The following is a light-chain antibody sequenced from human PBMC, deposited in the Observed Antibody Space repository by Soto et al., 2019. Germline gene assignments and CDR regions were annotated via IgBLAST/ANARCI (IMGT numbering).Light chain of an antibody. CDR1: QSVSSSS. CDR2: GAS. Sequence: EIVLPQSPGTLSLSPGERATLSCRASQSVSSSSLAWYQQKPGQAPRLLIFGASFRATGIPDRFSGSGSGTDFTLTISRLEPEDFAVYYCQQYGSSLFTFGPGSKVDIK. J-gene: IGKJ3*01. CDR3: QQYGSSLFT. V-gene: IGKV3-20*01.